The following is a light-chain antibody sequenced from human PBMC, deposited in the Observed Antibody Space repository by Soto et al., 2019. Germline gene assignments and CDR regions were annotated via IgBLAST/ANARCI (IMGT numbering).Light chain of an antibody. CDR2: DNN. Sequence: QSVLTQPPSVSAAPGQKVTISCSGSSSNFENYYISWFQQLPGTAPKLLIYDNNQRPSGIPHRFSGSKSATSATLVITGLQTGDEADYYCGTWDNSLRGFFGTGTKLTVL. J-gene: IGLJ1*01. V-gene: IGLV1-51*01. CDR3: GTWDNSLRGF. CDR1: SSNFENYY.